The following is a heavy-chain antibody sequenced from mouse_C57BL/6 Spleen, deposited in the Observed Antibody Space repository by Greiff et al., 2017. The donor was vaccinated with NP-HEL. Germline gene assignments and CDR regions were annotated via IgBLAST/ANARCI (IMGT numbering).Heavy chain of an antibody. CDR2: IHPNSGST. CDR3: AKGLYYDYLYCFDY. Sequence: QVQLQQPGAELVKPGASVKLSCKASGYTFTSYWMHWVKQRPGQGLEWIGMIHPNSGSTNYNEKFKSKATLTVDKSSSTAYMQLSSLTSEDSAVYYCAKGLYYDYLYCFDYWGQGTTLTVSS. V-gene: IGHV1-64*01. J-gene: IGHJ2*01. CDR1: GYTFTSYW. D-gene: IGHD2-4*01.